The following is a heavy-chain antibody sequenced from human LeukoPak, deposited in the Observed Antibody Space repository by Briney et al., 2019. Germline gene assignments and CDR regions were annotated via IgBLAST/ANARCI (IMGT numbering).Heavy chain of an antibody. D-gene: IGHD3-10*01. CDR3: AKDKVYYGSGSMDV. CDR2: ISGGSGGST. J-gene: IGHJ6*03. Sequence: PGGSLRLSCAASGFTFSSYAMSWVRQAPGKGLEWVSVISGGSGGSTYYADSVKGRFTISRDNSKNTLYLQMNSLRAEDTAVYYCAKDKVYYGSGSMDVWGKGTTVTVSS. V-gene: IGHV3-23*01. CDR1: GFTFSSYA.